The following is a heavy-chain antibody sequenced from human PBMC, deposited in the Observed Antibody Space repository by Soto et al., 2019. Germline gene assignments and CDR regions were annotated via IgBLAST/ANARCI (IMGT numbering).Heavy chain of an antibody. V-gene: IGHV1-18*04. Sequence: QVQLVQSGAEVRKPGASVKVSCTASGYTFTNYGITWVRQAPGQGLEWMGWISVNNGNTNYAQKVQGRVTMTTDTSTSTAYMELWRLCSDDTAVYYCARPHSYGAYRFFDLWGRGTMGMFSS. J-gene: IGHJ2*01. D-gene: IGHD5-18*01. CDR1: GYTFTNYG. CDR2: ISVNNGNT. CDR3: ARPHSYGAYRFFDL.